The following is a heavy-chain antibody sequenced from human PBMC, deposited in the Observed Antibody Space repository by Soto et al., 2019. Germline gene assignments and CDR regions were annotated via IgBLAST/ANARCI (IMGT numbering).Heavy chain of an antibody. CDR2: IKQDGNEE. CDR3: TRITSLAGVY. D-gene: IGHD3-10*01. J-gene: IGHJ4*02. Sequence: VQLVESGGALVQPGGSLRLSCAVSGFTFNNYWMSWVRQAPGKGLEWVANIKQDGNEEYYVDSVKGRFTISRDNAKNSLYLQMNSLRAEDTAVYYCTRITSLAGVYWGQGTLVTVSS. V-gene: IGHV3-7*05. CDR1: GFTFNNYW.